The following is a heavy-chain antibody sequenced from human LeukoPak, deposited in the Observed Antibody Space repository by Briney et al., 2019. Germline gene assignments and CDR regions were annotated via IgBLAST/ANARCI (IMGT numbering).Heavy chain of an antibody. J-gene: IGHJ5*02. CDR2: INHSGST. V-gene: IGHV4-34*01. Sequence: SETLSLTCAVYGGSFSGYYWSWIRQPPGKGLEWIGEINHSGSTNYNPSLKSRVTISVDTSKNQFSLKLSSVTAAETAVYYCARERYCSSTSCYIWFDPWGQGTLVTVSS. CDR1: GGSFSGYY. CDR3: ARERYCSSTSCYIWFDP. D-gene: IGHD2-2*02.